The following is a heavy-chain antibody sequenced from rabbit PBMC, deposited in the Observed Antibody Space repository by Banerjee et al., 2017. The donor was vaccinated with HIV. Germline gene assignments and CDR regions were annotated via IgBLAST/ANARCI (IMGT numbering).Heavy chain of an antibody. Sequence: QSLEESGGDLVKPGASLTLTCTASGFTISSRHWICWVRQAPGKGLEWIGCIYTGDGRTYYASWAKGRFTISKTSSTTVTLQMTSLTAADTATYFCARDSPLLSTYGYAGYAYAMVRFNLWGQGTLVTV. J-gene: IGHJ4*01. CDR2: IYTGDGRT. V-gene: IGHV1S40*01. D-gene: IGHD6-1*01. CDR3: ARDSPLLSTYGYAGYAYAMVRFNL. CDR1: GFTISSRHW.